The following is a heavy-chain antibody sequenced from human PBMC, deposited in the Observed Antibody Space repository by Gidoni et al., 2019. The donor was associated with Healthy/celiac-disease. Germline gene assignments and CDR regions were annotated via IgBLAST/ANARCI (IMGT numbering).Heavy chain of an antibody. CDR3: ARAGRYSYAPGDFDI. D-gene: IGHD5-18*01. Sequence: QVQLQESGPGLVKPSETLSLPCTVSGGSISSYYWGWIRQPPGKGLEWIGYISYSGRTNYNPSRKRRVNISVETSKNQLSLKLSSVTAADTAVYYCARAGRYSYAPGDFDIWGQGTMVTVSS. CDR1: GGSISSYY. CDR2: ISYSGRT. V-gene: IGHV4-59*01. J-gene: IGHJ3*02.